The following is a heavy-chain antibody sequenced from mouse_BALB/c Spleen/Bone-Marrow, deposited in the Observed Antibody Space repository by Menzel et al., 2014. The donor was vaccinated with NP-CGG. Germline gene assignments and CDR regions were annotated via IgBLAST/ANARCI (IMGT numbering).Heavy chain of an antibody. J-gene: IGHJ1*01. Sequence: VQLQQSGGGLVQPGGSLRLSCATSGFTFTDYYMNWVRPPPGMALEWLGFIRNKANGYTTDYSTSVKGRFTISRDNSQNILYLQMNTLRTEDSATYYCARDVGRLFFDVWGAGTTVTVSS. CDR3: ARDVGRLFFDV. V-gene: IGHV7-3*02. CDR1: GFTFTDYY. D-gene: IGHD3-3*01. CDR2: IRNKANGYTT.